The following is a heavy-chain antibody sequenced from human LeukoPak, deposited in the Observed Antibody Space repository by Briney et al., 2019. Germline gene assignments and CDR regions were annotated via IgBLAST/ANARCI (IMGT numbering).Heavy chain of an antibody. V-gene: IGHV1-69*05. D-gene: IGHD3-22*01. CDR3: ATLGIDYYDSSGYNFDY. CDR1: GGTFISYA. Sequence: SVKVSCKASGGTFISYAISWVRQAPGQGLEWMGGIIPIFGTANYAQKFQGRVTITTDESTSTAYMELSSLRSEDTAVYYCATLGIDYYDSSGYNFDYWGQGTLVTVSS. J-gene: IGHJ4*02. CDR2: IIPIFGTA.